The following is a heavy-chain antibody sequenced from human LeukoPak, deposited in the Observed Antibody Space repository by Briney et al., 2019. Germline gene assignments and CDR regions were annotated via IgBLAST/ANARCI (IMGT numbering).Heavy chain of an antibody. CDR1: GFTFSRYW. V-gene: IGHV3-74*01. CDR2: IDSDGSST. Sequence: GVSVRLFCAACGFTFSRYWMHWVRQAPGQGLVWVSRIDSDGSSTRYADSLKGRFTISRDNAKNTLDLQMNGLRVEDTAVYYCARDNTYGFEYWGQGTLVTVSS. D-gene: IGHD5-18*01. J-gene: IGHJ4*02. CDR3: ARDNTYGFEY.